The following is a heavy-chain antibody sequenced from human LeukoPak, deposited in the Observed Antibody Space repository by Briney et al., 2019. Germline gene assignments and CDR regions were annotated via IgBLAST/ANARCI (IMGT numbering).Heavy chain of an antibody. CDR1: GFSVNNLY. CDR2: IYSGDRT. CDR3: ARDGEYSYGYGFDY. V-gene: IGHV3-66*01. Sequence: GGSLRLSCAASGFSVNNLYMSWVRPAPGKGLEWVSVIYSGDRTYYADSVKGRFTISRDTSKNTVYLQMNSLRPEETAVYYCARDGEYSYGYGFDYWGQGTLVTVSS. J-gene: IGHJ4*02. D-gene: IGHD5-18*01.